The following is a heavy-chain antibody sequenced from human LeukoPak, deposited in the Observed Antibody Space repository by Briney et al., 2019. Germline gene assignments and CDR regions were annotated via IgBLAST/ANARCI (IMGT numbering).Heavy chain of an antibody. Sequence: PGGSLRLSCAASGFTLSSYGMHCVRQAPGKGLEWVAVISYDGSNKYYADSVKGRFTISRDNSKNTLYLQMNSLRAEDTAVYYCAKAFYDFWSGGRYGMDVWGQGTTVTVSS. CDR1: GFTLSSYG. D-gene: IGHD3-3*01. J-gene: IGHJ6*02. V-gene: IGHV3-30*18. CDR2: ISYDGSNK. CDR3: AKAFYDFWSGGRYGMDV.